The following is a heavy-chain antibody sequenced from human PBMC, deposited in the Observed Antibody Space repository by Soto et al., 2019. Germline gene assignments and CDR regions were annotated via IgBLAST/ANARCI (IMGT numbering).Heavy chain of an antibody. Sequence: SETLSLTCTVSGGSISSGDYYWSWIRQPPGKGLEWIGYIYYSGSTYYNPSLKSRVTISVDTSKNQFSLKLSSVTAADTAVYYCARDGNWGRYYYYGMDVWGQGTTVTVSS. CDR1: GGSISSGDYY. J-gene: IGHJ6*02. V-gene: IGHV4-30-4*01. CDR2: IYYSGST. D-gene: IGHD3-16*01. CDR3: ARDGNWGRYYYYGMDV.